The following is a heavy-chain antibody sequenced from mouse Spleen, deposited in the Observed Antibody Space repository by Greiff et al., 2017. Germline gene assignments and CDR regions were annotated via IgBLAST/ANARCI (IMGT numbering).Heavy chain of an antibody. CDR3: ASSPYYRYAWFAY. D-gene: IGHD2-14*01. CDR1: GYTFTDYA. J-gene: IGHJ3*01. Sequence: VQLQQSGAELVRPGVSVKISCKGSGYTFTDYAMHWVKQSHAKSLEWIGVISTYYGDASYNQKFKGKATMTVDKSSSTAYMELARLTSEDSAIYYCASSPYYRYAWFAYWGQGTLVTVSA. CDR2: ISTYYGDA. V-gene: IGHV1S137*01.